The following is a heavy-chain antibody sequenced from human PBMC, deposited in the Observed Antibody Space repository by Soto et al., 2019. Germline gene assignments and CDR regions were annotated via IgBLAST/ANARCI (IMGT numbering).Heavy chain of an antibody. CDR2: IYYSGST. CDR1: GGSISSYY. CDR3: ARSGLQYYYYYMDV. V-gene: IGHV4-59*01. Sequence: QVQLQESGPGLVKPSETLSLTCTVSGGSISSYYWSWIRQPPGTGLERIGYIYYSGSTNYNPSHKSRVTISVDTSKNQFSLKLSSVTAADTAVYYCARSGLQYYYYYMDVWGKGTTVTVSS. J-gene: IGHJ6*03. D-gene: IGHD4-4*01.